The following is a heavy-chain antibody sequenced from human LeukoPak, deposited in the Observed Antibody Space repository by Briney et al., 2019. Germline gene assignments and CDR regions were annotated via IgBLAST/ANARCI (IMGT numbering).Heavy chain of an antibody. Sequence: PGGSLRLSCAASGFTFSSYAMHGVRQAPGKGREWVALISYDGSNKYYADSVKGRFTISRDNSKNTLYLQMNSLRAEDTAVYYCARGSPYYDSSAYYENFDFWGQGTLVTVSS. CDR1: GFTFSSYA. CDR3: ARGSPYYDSSAYYENFDF. V-gene: IGHV3-30-3*01. CDR2: ISYDGSNK. D-gene: IGHD3-22*01. J-gene: IGHJ4*02.